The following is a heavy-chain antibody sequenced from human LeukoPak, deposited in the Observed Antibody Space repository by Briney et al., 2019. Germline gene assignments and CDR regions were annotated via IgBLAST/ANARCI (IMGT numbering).Heavy chain of an antibody. V-gene: IGHV4-39*07. CDR1: GGSISSYY. Sequence: PSETLSLTCTVSGGSISSYYWGWIRQPPGKGLEWIGSIYYSGSTYYNPSLKSRVTISVDTSKNQFSLKLSSVTAADTAVYYCARGVSYDYVWGSYRSAFDIWGQGTMVTVSS. CDR3: ARGVSYDYVWGSYRSAFDI. D-gene: IGHD3-16*02. CDR2: IYYSGST. J-gene: IGHJ3*02.